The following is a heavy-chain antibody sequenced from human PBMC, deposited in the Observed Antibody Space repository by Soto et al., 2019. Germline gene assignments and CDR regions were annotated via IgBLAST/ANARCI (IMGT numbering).Heavy chain of an antibody. D-gene: IGHD1-26*01. CDR1: GFIFSSDS. J-gene: IGHJ2*01. V-gene: IGHV3-21*01. CDR2: ISSSSSYI. Sequence: GGSLRLSCAASGFIFSSDSMNWVREAPGKGLEWVSSISSSSSYISYADSATGRFTISRDTSKNTLFLQTNSLRDEDTAVYYCVKANLHRGSYETWYFALWGRGPLVTVSS. CDR3: VKANLHRGSYETWYFAL.